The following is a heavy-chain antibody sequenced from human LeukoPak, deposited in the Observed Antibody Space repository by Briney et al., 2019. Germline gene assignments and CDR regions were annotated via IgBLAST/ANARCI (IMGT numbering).Heavy chain of an antibody. Sequence: GGSLRLSCAASGFTFSSYSMNWVRQAPGKGLEWVSSISSSSSYIYYADSVKGRFTISRDNAKNSLYLQMNSLRAEDTAVYYCARCDGSGSYYIWGSYYFDYWGQGTLVTVSS. J-gene: IGHJ4*02. CDR1: GFTFSSYS. V-gene: IGHV3-21*01. D-gene: IGHD3-10*01. CDR3: ARCDGSGSYYIWGSYYFDY. CDR2: ISSSSSYI.